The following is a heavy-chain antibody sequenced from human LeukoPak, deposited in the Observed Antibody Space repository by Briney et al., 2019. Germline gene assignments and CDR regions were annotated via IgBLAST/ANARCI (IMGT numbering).Heavy chain of an antibody. V-gene: IGHV3-48*04. D-gene: IGHD3-10*01. CDR1: GFTFSSYS. J-gene: IGHJ5*02. Sequence: GGSLRLSCETFGFTFSSYSMNWVRQAPGKGLEWVSYISSSSSTIYYAESVRGRFTISRDNAKNSLYLQMNSLRAEDTAVYYCARGRSGYYGPSWVDPWGQGTLVTVSS. CDR3: ARGRSGYYGPSWVDP. CDR2: ISSSSSTI.